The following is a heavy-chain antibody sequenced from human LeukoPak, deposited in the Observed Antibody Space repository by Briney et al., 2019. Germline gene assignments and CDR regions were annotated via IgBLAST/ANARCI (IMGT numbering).Heavy chain of an antibody. V-gene: IGHV4-39*07. Sequence: PSETLSLTCTVSGGSISSSSYYWGWIRQPPGKGLEWIGSIYHSGSTYYNPSLKSRVTIAVETSKNQFSLKLSSVTAADTALYYCARDSDDTEAFHIWGRGTMVTVSS. CDR3: ARDSDDTEAFHI. CDR1: GGSISSSSYY. CDR2: IYHSGST. J-gene: IGHJ3*02.